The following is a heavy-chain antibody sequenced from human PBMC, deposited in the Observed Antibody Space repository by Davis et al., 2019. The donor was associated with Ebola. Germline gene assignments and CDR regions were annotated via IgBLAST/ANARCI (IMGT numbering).Heavy chain of an antibody. D-gene: IGHD3-10*01. Sequence: SETLSPTCTLSGASISSSTHFRRWPRQPLGNGLDRIGGITSTGATYYNPPLVSRVTISVDTSKNQFSLKLTSLTAADTAVYYCASRPITLVRDGAFDVWGQGTMVSVSS. J-gene: IGHJ3*01. V-gene: IGHV4-39*01. CDR1: GASISSSTHF. CDR3: ASRPITLVRDGAFDV. CDR2: ITSTGAT.